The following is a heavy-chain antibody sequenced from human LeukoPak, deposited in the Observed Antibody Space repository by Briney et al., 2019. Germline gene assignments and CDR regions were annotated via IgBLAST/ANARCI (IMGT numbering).Heavy chain of an antibody. D-gene: IGHD3-9*01. CDR2: ISSSGSTI. CDR3: ARASPLRYYDILTGGSAAFDI. J-gene: IGHJ3*02. CDR1: GFTFSDYY. Sequence: PGGSLRLSCAASGFTFSDYYMSWIRQAPGKGLEWVSYISSSGSTIYYADSVKGRFTISRDNAKNSLYLQMNSLRAEDTAVYYCARASPLRYYDILTGGSAAFDIWGQGTMVTVSS. V-gene: IGHV3-11*01.